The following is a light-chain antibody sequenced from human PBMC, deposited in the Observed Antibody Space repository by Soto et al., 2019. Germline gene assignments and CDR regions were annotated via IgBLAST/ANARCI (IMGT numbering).Light chain of an antibody. CDR2: SNY. V-gene: IGLV1-44*01. CDR3: AAWDDSLHGWV. CDR1: ISNIGSNT. J-gene: IGLJ3*02. Sequence: QSVLTQPPSASGTPGQRVTISCSGSISNIGSNTVNWYQQLPGTAPKLLIYSNYQRPSGVPARFSGSKSGTSASLAISGLPSEDEAEYYCAAWDDSLHGWVFGGGTKLTVL.